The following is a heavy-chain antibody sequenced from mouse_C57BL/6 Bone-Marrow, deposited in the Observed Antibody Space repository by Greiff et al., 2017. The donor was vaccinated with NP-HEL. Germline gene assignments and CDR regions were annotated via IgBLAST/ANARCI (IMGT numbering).Heavy chain of an antibody. CDR3: TTSDYDYDEDY. D-gene: IGHD2-4*01. CDR2: IDPENGDT. Sequence: EVKLVESGAELVRPGASVKLSCTASGFNIKDDYMHWVKQRPEQGLEWIGWIDPENGDTEYASKFQGKATITADTSSNTAYLQLSSLTSEDTAVYYCTTSDYDYDEDYWGQGTTLTVSS. J-gene: IGHJ2*01. V-gene: IGHV14-4*01. CDR1: GFNIKDDY.